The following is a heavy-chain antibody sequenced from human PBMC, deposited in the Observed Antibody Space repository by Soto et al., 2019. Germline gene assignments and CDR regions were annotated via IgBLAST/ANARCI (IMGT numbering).Heavy chain of an antibody. CDR1: GFTFSNAW. V-gene: IGHV3-15*01. CDR3: TTDPSGYSGYDFNY. J-gene: IGHJ4*02. Sequence: GGSLRLSCAASGFTFSNAWMSWVRQAPGKGLEWVGRIKSKTDGGTTDYAAPVKGRFTISRDDSKNTLYLQMNSLKTEDTAVYYCTTDPSGYSGYDFNYWGQGTLVTVSS. D-gene: IGHD5-12*01. CDR2: IKSKTDGGTT.